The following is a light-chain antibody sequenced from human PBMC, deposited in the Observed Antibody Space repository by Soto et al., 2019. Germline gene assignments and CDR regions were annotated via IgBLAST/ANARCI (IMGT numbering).Light chain of an antibody. J-gene: IGLJ1*01. V-gene: IGLV2-23*02. Sequence: QSALTQPASVSGSPGQSITTSCTGTSSDVGSFNLVSWYEQHPGKAPKLVIYEVSKRPSGVSNRFSGSKSGNTASLTISGLQAEDEADYYCCSYARSSTYVFGTGTKLTVL. CDR1: SSDVGSFNL. CDR3: CSYARSSTYV. CDR2: EVS.